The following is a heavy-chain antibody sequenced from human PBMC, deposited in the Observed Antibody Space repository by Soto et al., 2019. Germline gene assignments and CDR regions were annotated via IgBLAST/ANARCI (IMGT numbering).Heavy chain of an antibody. D-gene: IGHD4-17*01. J-gene: IGHJ4*02. CDR3: AKTMTTVTTVSWEPDEQFSFTPDY. V-gene: IGHV3-23*01. CDR2: ISGSGGST. Sequence: GGSLRLSCAASGFTFSSYAMSWVRQAPGKGLEWVSAISGSGGSTYYADSVKGRFTISRDNSKNTLYLQMNSLRAEDTAVYYCAKTMTTVTTVSWEPDEQFSFTPDYWGQGTLVTVSS. CDR1: GFTFSSYA.